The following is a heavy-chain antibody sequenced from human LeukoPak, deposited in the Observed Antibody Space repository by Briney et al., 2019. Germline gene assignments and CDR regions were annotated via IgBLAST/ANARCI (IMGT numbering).Heavy chain of an antibody. CDR1: GGSISSYY. V-gene: IGHV4-59*12. CDR2: IYYSGST. Sequence: PSETLSLTCTVSGGSISSYYWSWIRQPPGKGLEWIGYIYYSGSTNYNPSLKSRVTISVDTSKNQFSLKLSSVTAADTAVYYCAREGLDTAMVSFDYWGQGTLVTVSS. D-gene: IGHD5-18*01. J-gene: IGHJ4*02. CDR3: AREGLDTAMVSFDY.